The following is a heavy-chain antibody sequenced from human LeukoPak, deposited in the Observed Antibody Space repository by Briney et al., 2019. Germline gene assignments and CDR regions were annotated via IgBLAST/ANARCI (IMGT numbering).Heavy chain of an antibody. D-gene: IGHD5-18*01. Sequence: PGGSLRLSCAASGFTFSSYAMHWVRQAPGKGLEWVSGISWNGGTIGYADSVKGRFTISRDNAKNSLYLQMNSLRAEDTALYYCAKDRGYNYGKGIDYWGQGTLVTVSS. CDR1: GFTFSSYA. J-gene: IGHJ4*02. CDR2: ISWNGGTI. V-gene: IGHV3-9*01. CDR3: AKDRGYNYGKGIDY.